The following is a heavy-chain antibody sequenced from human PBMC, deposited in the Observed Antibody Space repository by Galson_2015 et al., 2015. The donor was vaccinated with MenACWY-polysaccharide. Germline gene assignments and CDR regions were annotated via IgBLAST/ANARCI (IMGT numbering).Heavy chain of an antibody. V-gene: IGHV1-2*02. CDR2: INPNSGGT. CDR1: GYTFTGYY. J-gene: IGHJ4*02. Sequence: SVKVSCKASGYTFTGYYMHWVRQAPGQGLEWMGWINPNSGGTNYAQKFQGRVAMTRDTSISTAYMELSRLRSDDTAVYYCARSPGDDYVWGSYRYLFDYSGQATLVTVSS. D-gene: IGHD3-16*02. CDR3: ARSPGDDYVWGSYRYLFDY.